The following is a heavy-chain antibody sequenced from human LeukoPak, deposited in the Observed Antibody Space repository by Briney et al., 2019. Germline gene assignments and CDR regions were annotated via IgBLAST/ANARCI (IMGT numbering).Heavy chain of an antibody. V-gene: IGHV3-7*01. D-gene: IGHD6-19*01. CDR2: IKQDGSEK. J-gene: IGHJ6*03. CDR3: ARDRLAVADIYYMDV. CDR1: GFTFSSYW. Sequence: PGGSLRLSCAASGFTFSSYWMSWVRQAPGKGLEWVANIKQDGSEKYYVDSVKGRFTISRDNAKNSLYLQMNSLRAEDTAVYYCARDRLAVADIYYMDVWGKGTTVTVSS.